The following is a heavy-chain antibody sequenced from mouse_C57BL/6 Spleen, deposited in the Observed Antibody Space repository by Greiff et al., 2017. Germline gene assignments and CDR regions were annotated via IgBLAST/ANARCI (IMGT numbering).Heavy chain of an antibody. Sequence: VQLKESGGGLVKPGGSLKLSCAASGFTFSDYGMHWVRQAPEKGLEWVAYISSGSSTIYYADTVKGRFTISRDNAKNTLFLQMTSLRSEDTAMYYWARAYYSNYGYFDVGGTGTTVTVSS. CDR1: GFTFSDYG. D-gene: IGHD2-5*01. V-gene: IGHV5-17*01. CDR2: ISSGSSTI. CDR3: ARAYYSNYGYFDV. J-gene: IGHJ1*03.